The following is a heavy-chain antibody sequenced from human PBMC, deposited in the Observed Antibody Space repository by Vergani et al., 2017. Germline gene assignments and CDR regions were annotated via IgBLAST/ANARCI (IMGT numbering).Heavy chain of an antibody. J-gene: IGHJ4*02. V-gene: IGHV3-30-3*01. D-gene: IGHD5-24*01. CDR3: GRGSDNYN. CDR1: GFTFSSFG. Sequence: QVQLVESGGGVVQPGRSLRLSCAASGFTFSSFGIHWVRQAPGTGLEWVAVISYDGSNKYYADSVKGRFTISRDNSKNTLYLQMNSLRVEDTAVYYCGRGSDNYNWGQGTLVTVSS. CDR2: ISYDGSNK.